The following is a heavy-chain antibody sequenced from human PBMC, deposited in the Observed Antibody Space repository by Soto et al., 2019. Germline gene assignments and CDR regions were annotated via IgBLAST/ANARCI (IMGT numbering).Heavy chain of an antibody. CDR3: VREPHDY. Sequence: PGGSLRLSCATSGFTFSSYEMNWVRQAPGKGLEWVSYISSSGGTIYYADSVKGRFTISRDNAKSSLYLQMNSLSADDKAVYYCVREPHDYWGQGTLVTVSS. J-gene: IGHJ4*02. CDR2: ISSSGGTI. V-gene: IGHV3-48*03. CDR1: GFTFSSYE.